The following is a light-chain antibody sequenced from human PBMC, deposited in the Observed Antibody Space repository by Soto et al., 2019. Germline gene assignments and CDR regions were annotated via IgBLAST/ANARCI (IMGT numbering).Light chain of an antibody. J-gene: IGLJ3*02. CDR2: EGS. CDR1: RSDVGSYNL. V-gene: IGLV2-23*01. CDR3: CSYAGSSTWV. Sequence: QSALTQPASVSGSPGQSITISCSGTRSDVGSYNLVSWYQQHPGRAPKLMIYEGSKRPSGVSNRFSGSKSGNTASLTISGLQAEDGADYYCCSYAGSSTWVFGGGTKLTVL.